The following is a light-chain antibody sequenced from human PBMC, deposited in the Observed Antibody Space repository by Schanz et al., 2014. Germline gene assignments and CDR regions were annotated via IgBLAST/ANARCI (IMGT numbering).Light chain of an antibody. Sequence: QSALTQPASVSGSPGQSITISCTGTSSDVGGYNYVSWFQQHPGKAPKLMIYDVRYRTSGVPDRFSGSKSGNTASLTISGLQAEDEADYYCAAWDDSVNGQLFGGGTKLTVL. CDR2: DVR. CDR1: SSDVGGYNY. CDR3: AAWDDSVNGQL. J-gene: IGLJ3*02. V-gene: IGLV2-14*01.